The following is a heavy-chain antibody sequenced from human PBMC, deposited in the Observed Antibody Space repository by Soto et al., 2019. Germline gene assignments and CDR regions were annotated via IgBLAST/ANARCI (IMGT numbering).Heavy chain of an antibody. CDR3: ARDRVRFLEWPDPRVYYYGMDV. CDR1: CGSISSGGYY. D-gene: IGHD3-3*01. CDR2: IYYSGST. Sequence: SETLSLTCTVSCGSISSGGYYWSWIRQHPGKGLEWIGYIYYSGSTYYNPSLKSRVTISVDTSKNQFSLKLSSVTAADTAVYYCARDRVRFLEWPDPRVYYYGMDVWGQGTTVTVSS. V-gene: IGHV4-31*03. J-gene: IGHJ6*02.